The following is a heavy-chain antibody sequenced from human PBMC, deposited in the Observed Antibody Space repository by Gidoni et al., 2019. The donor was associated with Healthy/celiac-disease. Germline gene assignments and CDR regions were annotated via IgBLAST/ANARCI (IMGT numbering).Heavy chain of an antibody. J-gene: IGHJ3*02. V-gene: IGHV3-48*03. CDR1: GFTFSSYE. Sequence: EVQLVESGGGLVQPGGSLRLSCAASGFTFSSYEMNWVRQAPGKGPEWVSYISSSGSTIYYADSVKGRFTISRDNAKNSLYLQMNSLRAEDTAVYYCAREGRHDAFDIWGQGTMVTVSS. CDR3: AREGRHDAFDI. CDR2: ISSSGSTI.